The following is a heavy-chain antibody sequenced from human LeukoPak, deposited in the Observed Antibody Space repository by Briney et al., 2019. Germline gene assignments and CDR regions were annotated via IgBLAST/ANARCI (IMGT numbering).Heavy chain of an antibody. CDR1: GFTVSSNC. CDR2: IYGGGST. D-gene: IGHD6-19*01. J-gene: IGHJ4*02. CDR3: ASWPGGWYGEDS. Sequence: GGSLRLSCAASGFTVSSNCMSWVRQAPGKGLEWVSVIYGGGSTYYADSVKGRFTISRDTSENTVNLQMNSLRADDTAVYYCASWPGGWYGEDSWGQGTLVTVSS. V-gene: IGHV3-53*01.